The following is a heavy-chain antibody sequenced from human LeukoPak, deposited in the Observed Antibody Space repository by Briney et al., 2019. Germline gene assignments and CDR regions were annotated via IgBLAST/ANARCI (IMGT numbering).Heavy chain of an antibody. CDR2: INPSGGST. V-gene: IGHV1-46*01. J-gene: IGHJ3*02. CDR1: GYTFTSYY. CDR3: ARGGKIVVVTAIRSDDAFDI. Sequence: GASVKVSCKASGYTFTSYYMHWVRQAPGQGLEWMGIINPSGGSTSYAQKFQGRVTMTRDTSTSTVHMELSSLRSEDTAVYYCARGGKIVVVTAIRSDDAFDIWGQGTMVTVSS. D-gene: IGHD2-21*02.